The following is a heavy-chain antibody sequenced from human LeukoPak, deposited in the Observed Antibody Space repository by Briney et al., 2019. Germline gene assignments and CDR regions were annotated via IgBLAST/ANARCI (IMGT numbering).Heavy chain of an antibody. CDR2: INGDGSTT. Sequence: GGSLSLSCAASGFTFSRYWMHWVRQAPGKGLVWVSRINGDGSTTSYADSVKGGFTISRDNAKNTLYLQMNSLRAEDTAVYYCATGNYYDSRGYYTFGHWGQGTLGTVSS. D-gene: IGHD3-22*01. CDR1: GFTFSRYW. CDR3: ATGNYYDSRGYYTFGH. J-gene: IGHJ1*01. V-gene: IGHV3-74*01.